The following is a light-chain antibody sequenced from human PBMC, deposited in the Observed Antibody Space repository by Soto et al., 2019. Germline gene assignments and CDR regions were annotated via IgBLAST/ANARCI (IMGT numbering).Light chain of an antibody. CDR2: EGR. CDR1: SSDVGGYNL. Sequence: QSALTQPASVSGSPGQSLTISCTGISSDVGGYNLVSWYQQLPGKAPKLLMYEGRKRPSGVSNRFSGSKSANTASLTISGLQGEDEADYYCYSYADSRKTWLFGGGTKLTVL. J-gene: IGLJ3*02. V-gene: IGLV2-23*01. CDR3: YSYADSRKTWL.